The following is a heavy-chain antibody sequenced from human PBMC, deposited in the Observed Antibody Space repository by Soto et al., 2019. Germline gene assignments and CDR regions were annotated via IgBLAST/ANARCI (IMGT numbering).Heavy chain of an antibody. J-gene: IGHJ4*01. CDR2: IVLGSGNT. CDR3: AACPYGDSLYFFDY. CDR1: GFTFTSSA. V-gene: IGHV1-58*01. Sequence: ASVKVSCKASGFTFTSSAVHWVRQARGQRLEWIGWIVLGSGNTNYAQKFQERVTITRDMSTSTAYMELSSLRSEGTAVYYCAACPYGDSLYFFDYWG. D-gene: IGHD4-17*01.